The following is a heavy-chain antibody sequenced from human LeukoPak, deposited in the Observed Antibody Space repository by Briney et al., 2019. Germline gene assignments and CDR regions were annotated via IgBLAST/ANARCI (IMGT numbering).Heavy chain of an antibody. CDR3: ARGYGSGSYRRRWFDP. CDR1: GFTFSSYT. V-gene: IGHV3-21*04. D-gene: IGHD3-10*01. J-gene: IGHJ5*02. Sequence: PGGSLRLSCAASGFTFSSYTMNWIRQAPGKGLEWLASISGLSTYIYYADSVKGRFTITRDNAKNSLFLQMNSLRADDTAVYYCARGYGSGSYRRRWFDPWGQGTLVTVSS. CDR2: ISGLSTYI.